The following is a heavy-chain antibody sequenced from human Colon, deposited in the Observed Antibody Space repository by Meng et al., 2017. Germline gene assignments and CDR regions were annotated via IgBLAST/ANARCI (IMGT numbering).Heavy chain of an antibody. CDR3: ARNLHGGNVVPTRAY. V-gene: IGHV1-18*01. Sequence: ASVKVSCKASGYTFTSYGISWVRQAPGQGLEWMGWISAYNGNTNYAQKLQGRVTMTTETSTNTAYMELRSLRSNDTAGYYCARNLHGGNVVPTRAYWGQGTLVTVSS. J-gene: IGHJ4*02. CDR2: ISAYNGNT. CDR1: GYTFTSYG. D-gene: IGHD4-23*01.